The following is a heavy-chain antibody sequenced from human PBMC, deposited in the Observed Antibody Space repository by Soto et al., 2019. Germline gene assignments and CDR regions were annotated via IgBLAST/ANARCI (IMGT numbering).Heavy chain of an antibody. CDR1: GFTFSSYD. CDR3: ARVLPAGPYGMDV. Sequence: GGSLRLSCAASGFTFSSYDMHWVRQATGKGLEWVSAIGTAGDTYYPGSVKGRFTISRENAKNPLYLQMNSLRAGETAGYYCARVLPAGPYGMDVWGQGTTVTVSS. J-gene: IGHJ6*02. D-gene: IGHD2-2*01. CDR2: IGTAGDT. V-gene: IGHV3-13*01.